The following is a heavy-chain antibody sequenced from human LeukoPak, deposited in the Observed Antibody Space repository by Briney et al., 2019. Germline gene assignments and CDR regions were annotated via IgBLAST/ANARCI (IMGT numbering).Heavy chain of an antibody. Sequence: GGSLRLSCAASGFTFSRFEMNWVRQGPGKGLEWVSYISGSGSTKYYAETAKGRFTISRDNGKNSLYLQMNSLRAEDTAVYYCARDYGGVMFDSWGQGTLVTVFS. CDR2: ISGSGSTK. J-gene: IGHJ4*02. V-gene: IGHV3-48*03. CDR1: GFTFSRFE. CDR3: ARDYGGVMFDS. D-gene: IGHD4-23*01.